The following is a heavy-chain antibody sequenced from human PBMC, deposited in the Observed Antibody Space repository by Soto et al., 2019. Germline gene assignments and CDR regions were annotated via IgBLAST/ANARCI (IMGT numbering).Heavy chain of an antibody. J-gene: IGHJ5*02. D-gene: IGHD2-2*01. V-gene: IGHV1-18*01. CDR2: ISAYNGNT. Sequence: GASVKVSCKASGYSFTDFGISWVRQAPGQGLEWMGWISAYNGNTNYAQKLQGRVTMTTDTSTSTAYMELRSLRSDDTAVYYCARDRVDSTSPGPYWFDPWGQGTLVTVSS. CDR3: ARDRVDSTSPGPYWFDP. CDR1: GYSFTDFG.